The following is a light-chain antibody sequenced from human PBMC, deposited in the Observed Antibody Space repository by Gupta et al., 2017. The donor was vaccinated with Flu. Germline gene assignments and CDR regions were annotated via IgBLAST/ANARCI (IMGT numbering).Light chain of an antibody. Sequence: QSALTQPASVCGSPGQSITISCTGTSSDVGVYNYVSWYQQNPGKPPKLMIYEVSNRPSGVSNRFSGSKSGNTASLTISGLQAEDEADYYCSSYTSSSTLVFGGGTKLTVL. CDR3: SSYTSSSTLV. J-gene: IGLJ3*02. V-gene: IGLV2-14*01. CDR1: SSDVGVYNY. CDR2: EVS.